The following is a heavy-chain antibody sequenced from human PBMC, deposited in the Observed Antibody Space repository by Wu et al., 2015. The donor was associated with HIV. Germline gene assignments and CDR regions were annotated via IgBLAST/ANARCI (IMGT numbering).Heavy chain of an antibody. J-gene: IGHJ6*03. V-gene: IGHV1-69*12. CDR1: GGTFSTYA. Sequence: QVQLVQSGAEVKKPGSSVKVSCKVSGGTFSTYAITWVRQAPGQGLEWMGGIIPMFTTTNYAQKFTGRVTITADESTTTAYMELRSLRSEDTAVYYCARGRGFAGGGGRERTYYYDSSGDFFYYMDVWGKGTTVTVSS. CDR2: IIPMFTTT. D-gene: IGHD3-22*01. CDR3: ARGRGFAGGGGRERTYYYDSSGDFFYYMDV.